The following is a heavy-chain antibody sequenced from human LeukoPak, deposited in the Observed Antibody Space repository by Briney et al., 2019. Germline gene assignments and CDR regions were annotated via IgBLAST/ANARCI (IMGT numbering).Heavy chain of an antibody. CDR2: IEYNRRT. CDR3: AGIPNRYTRSDFHY. D-gene: IGHD2-2*02. CDR1: GGSFSSSSYY. Sequence: PSGTRCLTCSVPGGSFSSSSYYWGWIRQPPGSGLEWIGSIEYNRRTYYNPSLKSRVTISVDASKNQFSLKLSSVTAADPRVYVCAGIPNRYTRSDFHYWGQGTLVTVSS. V-gene: IGHV4-39*07. J-gene: IGHJ4*02.